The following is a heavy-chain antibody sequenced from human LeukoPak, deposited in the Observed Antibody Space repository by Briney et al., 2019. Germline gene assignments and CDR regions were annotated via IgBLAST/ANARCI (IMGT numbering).Heavy chain of an antibody. CDR3: ARDWNYRYYYYYMDV. D-gene: IGHD1-7*01. CDR1: GGSISSSSYY. J-gene: IGHJ6*03. CDR2: IYYSGST. V-gene: IGHV4-39*07. Sequence: PSETLSLTCTVSGGSISSSSYYWGWIRQPPGKGLEWIGSIYYSGSTYYNPSLKSRVTISVDTSKNQFSLKLSSVTAADTAVYYCARDWNYRYYYYYMDVWGKGTTVTVSS.